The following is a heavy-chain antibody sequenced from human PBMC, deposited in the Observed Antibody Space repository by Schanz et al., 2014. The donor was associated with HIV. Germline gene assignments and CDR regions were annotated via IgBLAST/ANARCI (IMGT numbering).Heavy chain of an antibody. CDR1: GLIFSSFG. Sequence: QVQLVESGGGVVQPGRSLRLSCAASGLIFSSFGMHWVRQAPGKGLEWVAFISYDGSTEYYADSVKGRFSISRDNSKNTLYLQMNSLRAEDTAVYYCARSLSGDYVVSFDYWGQGTLVTVSS. D-gene: IGHD4-17*01. CDR2: ISYDGSTE. V-gene: IGHV3-30*03. CDR3: ARSLSGDYVVSFDY. J-gene: IGHJ4*02.